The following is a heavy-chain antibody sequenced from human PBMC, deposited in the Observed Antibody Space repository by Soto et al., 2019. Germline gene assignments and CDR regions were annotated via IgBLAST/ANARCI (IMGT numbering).Heavy chain of an antibody. CDR1: GGSISSYY. D-gene: IGHD4-17*01. V-gene: IGHV4-59*08. J-gene: IGHJ4*02. CDR2: IYYSGST. CDR3: ARLRYGDYDY. Sequence: SETLSLTCTVSGGSISSYYWSWIRQPPGKGLEWIGYIYYSGSTNYNPSLKSRVTISVDTSKNQFSLKLSSVTAADTAVYYCARLRYGDYDYWGQGTLVTVSS.